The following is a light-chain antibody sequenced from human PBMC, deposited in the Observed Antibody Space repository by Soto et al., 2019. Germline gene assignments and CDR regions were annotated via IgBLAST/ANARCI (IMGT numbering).Light chain of an antibody. CDR3: QHYYTTPFT. Sequence: DIVMTQSPDSLAVSLGERATINCKSSQSILYNSNNKNYLAWYQQKPGQPPKLLIYWASTRQSGVPDRFSGSGSGRDFTLTISRLQAEDVAVYYCQHYYTTPFTFGPGTKVDIK. V-gene: IGKV4-1*01. CDR1: QSILYNSNNKNY. J-gene: IGKJ3*01. CDR2: WAS.